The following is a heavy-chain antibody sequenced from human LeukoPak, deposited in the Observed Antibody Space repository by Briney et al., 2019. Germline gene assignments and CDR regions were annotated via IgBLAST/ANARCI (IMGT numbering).Heavy chain of an antibody. CDR1: GGSISSYS. J-gene: IGHJ4*02. CDR2: IHYSGST. Sequence: SETLSLTCTVSGGSISSYSWSWIRQPPGKGLEWIGYIHYSGSTYYNPSLKSRVTISVDTSKNQFSLKLSSVTAADTAVYYCARRRVPARYFDYWGQGTLVTVSS. CDR3: ARRRVPARYFDY. V-gene: IGHV4-59*12. D-gene: IGHD2-2*01.